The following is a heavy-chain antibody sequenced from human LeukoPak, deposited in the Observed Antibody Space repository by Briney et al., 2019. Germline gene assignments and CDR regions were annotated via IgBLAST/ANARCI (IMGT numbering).Heavy chain of an antibody. V-gene: IGHV1-69*13. Sequence: ASVKVSYKASGGTFSSYAISWVRQAPGQGLEWMGGIIPLFDTADYAQKFQGRLTITADESTSTAYMELSSLRAEDTAVYYCARDLVGSHTGYSSGAWDYWGQGTLVTVSS. J-gene: IGHJ4*02. CDR1: GGTFSSYA. D-gene: IGHD3-9*01. CDR3: ARDLVGSHTGYSSGAWDY. CDR2: IIPLFDTA.